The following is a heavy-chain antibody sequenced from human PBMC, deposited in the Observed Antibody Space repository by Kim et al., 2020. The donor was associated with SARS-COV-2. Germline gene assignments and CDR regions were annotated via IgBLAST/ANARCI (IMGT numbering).Heavy chain of an antibody. D-gene: IGHD3-22*01. V-gene: IGHV4-34*01. CDR3: ARGKKFYYDSSGHLLGMDV. J-gene: IGHJ6*02. CDR2: INHSGST. CDR1: GGSFSGYY. Sequence: SETLSLTCAVYGGSFSGYYWSWIRQPPGKGLEWIGEINHSGSTNYNPSLKSRVTISVDTSKNQFSLKLSSVTAADTAVYYCARGKKFYYDSSGHLLGMDVWGQGTTVTVSS.